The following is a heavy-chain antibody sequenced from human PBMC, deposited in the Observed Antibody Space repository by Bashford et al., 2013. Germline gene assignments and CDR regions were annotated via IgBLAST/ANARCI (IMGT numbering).Heavy chain of an antibody. CDR1: GGSFSSGGYY. J-gene: IGHJ5*02. V-gene: IGHV4-31*03. CDR2: IYDSGST. D-gene: IGHD3-10*01. CDR3: ARDSGPHLNQHWFDP. Sequence: TLSLTCTVSGGSFSSGGYYWSWIRQHPGKGLEWIGYIYDSGSTYYNPSLKSRVTISVDTSKNQLSLQLSSVTAADTAVYYCARDSGPHLNQHWFDPWGQGTLVTVSS.